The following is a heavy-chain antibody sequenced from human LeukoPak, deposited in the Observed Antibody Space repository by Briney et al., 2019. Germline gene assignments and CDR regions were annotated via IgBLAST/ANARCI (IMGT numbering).Heavy chain of an antibody. CDR2: VFNSEGT. Sequence: SETLSLTCTVSGGSVIRGGYYWSWIRQPPGKGLEWIGYVFNSEGTNYSPSLRSRVTISADTSKNQFSLKLTSVTAADTAIYYCGRGSNYFDYWGQGILVTVSS. D-gene: IGHD6-6*01. J-gene: IGHJ4*02. V-gene: IGHV4-61*08. CDR3: GRGSNYFDY. CDR1: GGSVIRGGYY.